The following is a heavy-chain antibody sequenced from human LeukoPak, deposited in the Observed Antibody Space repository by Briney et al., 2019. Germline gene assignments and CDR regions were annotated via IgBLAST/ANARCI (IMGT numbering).Heavy chain of an antibody. CDR2: IYYSGST. J-gene: IGHJ5*02. D-gene: IGHD5-18*01. V-gene: IGHV4-39*07. CDR1: GGSIHNSNYY. CDR3: ARGDVDTAMGGWFDP. Sequence: PSETLSLTCTVSGGSIHNSNYYWGWIRQPPGKGLEWIGSIYYSGSTYYNPSLKSRVTISVDTSKNQFSLKLSSVTAADTAVYYCARGDVDTAMGGWFDPWGQGTLVTVSS.